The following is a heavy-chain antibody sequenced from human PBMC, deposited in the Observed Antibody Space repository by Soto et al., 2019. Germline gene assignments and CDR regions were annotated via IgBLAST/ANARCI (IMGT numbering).Heavy chain of an antibody. J-gene: IGHJ6*02. CDR2: ISSSSSYI. Sequence: EVQLVESGGGLVKPGGSLRLSCAASGFTFSSYSMNWVRQAPGKGLEWVSSISSSSSYIYYADSVKGRFTISRDNAKNSLYLQMNSLRAEDTAVYYCARDGAAADPYYYYGMDVWGQGTTVTVSS. CDR1: GFTFSSYS. D-gene: IGHD6-13*01. V-gene: IGHV3-21*01. CDR3: ARDGAAADPYYYYGMDV.